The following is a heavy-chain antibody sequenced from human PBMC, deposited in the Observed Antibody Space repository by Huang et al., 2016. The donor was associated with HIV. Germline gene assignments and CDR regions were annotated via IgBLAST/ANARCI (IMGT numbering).Heavy chain of an antibody. D-gene: IGHD6-6*01. J-gene: IGHJ6*02. Sequence: QVQLVQSGAEVKKPGSSVKVSCKASGGTFSTYAISWVRQAPGQGLEGMGRIIPIFGTANYAQKFQGTVTITADEFTSTAYMELSSLRSEDTALYYCARGRTRSSLYDSYYGLDVWGQGTTVTVSS. CDR1: GGTFSTYA. V-gene: IGHV1-69*18. CDR3: ARGRTRSSLYDSYYGLDV. CDR2: IIPIFGTA.